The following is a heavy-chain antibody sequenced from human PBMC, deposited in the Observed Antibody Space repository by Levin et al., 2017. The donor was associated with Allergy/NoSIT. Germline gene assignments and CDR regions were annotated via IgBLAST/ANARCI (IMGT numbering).Heavy chain of an antibody. CDR3: ARDGKGPSDF. Sequence: PGGSLRLSCAASGFTFNNYGMHWVRQAPGKGLEWVAVIWYDGSNKYYGESVKGRFTISRDNSKNMVYLEMNNLRVDDTAIYYCARDGKGPSDFWGQGTLVTVSS. CDR1: GFTFNNYG. J-gene: IGHJ4*02. V-gene: IGHV3-33*01. CDR2: IWYDGSNK. D-gene: IGHD1-14*01.